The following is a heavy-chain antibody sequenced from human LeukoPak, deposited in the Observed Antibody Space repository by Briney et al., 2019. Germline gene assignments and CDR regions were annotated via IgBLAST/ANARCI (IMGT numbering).Heavy chain of an antibody. Sequence: GGSLRLSCAASGFTSDFTFGTHAMSWVRQAPGKGLEWVSGISGSGTTTNSPDSVKGRFTISRDNSKNTLYLQMNSLRVEDTAVYYCAMKAGHCSGICYSLDYWGQGILVTVSS. J-gene: IGHJ4*02. CDR1: GFTSDFTFGTHA. D-gene: IGHD2-15*01. V-gene: IGHV3-23*01. CDR3: AMKAGHCSGICYSLDY. CDR2: ISGSGTTT.